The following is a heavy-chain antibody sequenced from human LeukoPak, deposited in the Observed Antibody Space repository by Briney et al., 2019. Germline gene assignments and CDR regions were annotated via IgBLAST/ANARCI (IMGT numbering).Heavy chain of an antibody. CDR3: ARDVGVTVADIDY. D-gene: IGHD6-19*01. J-gene: IGHJ4*02. CDR1: GFTFSSYG. V-gene: IGHV3-33*01. CDR2: IWFDGSKK. Sequence: GGSLRLSCAVSGFTFSSYGMHWVRQAPGKGLEWVVVIWFDGSKKYYADSVKGRYTISRDNSKSTLYLQMNSLRADDTAVYYCARDVGVTVADIDYWGQGTLVTVSS.